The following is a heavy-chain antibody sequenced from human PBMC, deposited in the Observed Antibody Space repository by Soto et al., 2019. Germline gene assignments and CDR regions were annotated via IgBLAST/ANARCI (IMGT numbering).Heavy chain of an antibody. J-gene: IGHJ5*02. CDR2: ISDSSTYI. Sequence: GGSLRLSCAASGFTFSRYSMNWVRQAPGKGLEWVSSISDSSTYIYYADSLKGRFTLSRDNAKNSLYLQMNSLKLEDTAVYYCARGLYSDFLLSQYNWFDRWGQGTLVTVSS. CDR3: ARGLYSDFLLSQYNWFDR. V-gene: IGHV3-21*01. D-gene: IGHD3-9*01. CDR1: GFTFSRYS.